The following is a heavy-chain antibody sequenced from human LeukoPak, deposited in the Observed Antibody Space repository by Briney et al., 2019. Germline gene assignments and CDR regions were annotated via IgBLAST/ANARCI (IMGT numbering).Heavy chain of an antibody. CDR2: ISWNSGNV. CDR3: AKGVVGATAQIDF. V-gene: IGHV3-9*01. J-gene: IGHJ4*02. CDR1: GFTFEDYA. D-gene: IGHD1-26*01. Sequence: PGGSLRLSCAASGFTFEDYAMYWVRQAPGKGLEWVSGISWNSGNVGYADSVRGRFTISRDNAKNSLYLQMNGLRTEDTALYYYAKGVVGATAQIDFWGQGTLVTVSS.